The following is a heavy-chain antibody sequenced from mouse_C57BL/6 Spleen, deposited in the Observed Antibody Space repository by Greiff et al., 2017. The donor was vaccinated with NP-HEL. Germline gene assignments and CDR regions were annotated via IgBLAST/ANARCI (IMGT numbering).Heavy chain of an antibody. D-gene: IGHD1-1*01. CDR1: GYTFTDHS. CDR2: IYPRDGST. J-gene: IGHJ2*01. CDR3: ARNYYGGREGYFDY. V-gene: IGHV1-78*01. Sequence: VQLQQSDAELVKPGASVKISCKVSGYTFTDHSIHWMKQRPEQGLEWIGYIYPRDGSTKYNEKFKGKATLTADKSSSTAYMQRNSLTSEDSAVYFCARNYYGGREGYFDYWGQGTTLTVSS.